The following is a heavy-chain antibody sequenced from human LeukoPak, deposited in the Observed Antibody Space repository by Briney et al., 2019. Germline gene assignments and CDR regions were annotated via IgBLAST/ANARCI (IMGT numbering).Heavy chain of an antibody. CDR2: IWYDGSNK. CDR1: GFTFSSYG. Sequence: GRSLRLSCAASGFTFSSYGMHWARQAPGKGLEWVAVIWYDGSNKYYADSVKGRFTISRDNSKNTLYLQMNSLRAEDTAVYYCARERDGYGYFDYWGQGTLVTVSS. D-gene: IGHD5-24*01. J-gene: IGHJ4*02. V-gene: IGHV3-33*01. CDR3: ARERDGYGYFDY.